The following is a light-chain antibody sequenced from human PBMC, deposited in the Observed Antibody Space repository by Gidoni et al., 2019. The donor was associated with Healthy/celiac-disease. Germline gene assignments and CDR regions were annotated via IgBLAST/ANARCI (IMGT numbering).Light chain of an antibody. CDR2: WAS. V-gene: IGKV4-1*01. CDR3: QQYYSTPLT. J-gene: IGKJ4*01. CDR1: QSVLYSSNNKNY. Sequence: DIVMTQSPDSLAVSLCERATINCKSSQSVLYSSNNKNYLAWYQQKPGQPPRLIIYWASTRESGVPDRYSGSGSGTDFTLTISSLQAEDVAVYYCQQYYSTPLTFGGGTKVEIK.